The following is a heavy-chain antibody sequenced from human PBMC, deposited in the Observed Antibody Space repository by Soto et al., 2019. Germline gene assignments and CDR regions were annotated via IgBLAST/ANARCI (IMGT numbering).Heavy chain of an antibody. D-gene: IGHD3-10*01. V-gene: IGHV1-2*04. CDR1: GYTFTGYY. CDR3: ARDARGDEASMDY. J-gene: IGHJ4*02. Sequence: GASVKVSCKASGYTFTGYYMHWVRQAPGQGLEWMGWINPNSGGTNYAQKFQGWVTMTRDTSISTAYMELSRLRSDDTAVYYCARDARGDEASMDYWGQGTLVTSPQ. CDR2: INPNSGGT.